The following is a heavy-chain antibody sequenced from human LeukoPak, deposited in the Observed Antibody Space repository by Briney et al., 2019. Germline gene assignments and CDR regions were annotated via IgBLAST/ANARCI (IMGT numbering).Heavy chain of an antibody. CDR1: GFTFSSYA. CDR3: AKLRYSAIDY. Sequence: GGSLRLSCAASGFTFSSYAMSWVRQAPGKGLEWVAGFSGSGSKTYYADSVKGRFTIPRDNSKSTLYLQTNSLRAEDTAVHYCAKLRYSAIDYRGQGTLVTVSS. J-gene: IGHJ4*02. V-gene: IGHV3-23*01. CDR2: FSGSGSKT. D-gene: IGHD5-18*01.